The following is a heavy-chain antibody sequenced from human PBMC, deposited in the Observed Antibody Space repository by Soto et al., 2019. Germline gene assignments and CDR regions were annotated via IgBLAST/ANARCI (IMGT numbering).Heavy chain of an antibody. V-gene: IGHV4-59*08. J-gene: IGHJ4*02. D-gene: IGHD4-17*01. CDR2: IYYSGGT. CDR3: ARRYGYYFDF. Sequence: QVQLQESGPGLVKPSETLSLTCTVSGGSISSYYWSWIRQPPGKGLEWIGYIYYSGGTNYNPSLKSRVPLSVAPSKNPFSLKLSSVTGADTAVYYCARRYGYYFDFWGQGTLVTVS. CDR1: GGSISSYY.